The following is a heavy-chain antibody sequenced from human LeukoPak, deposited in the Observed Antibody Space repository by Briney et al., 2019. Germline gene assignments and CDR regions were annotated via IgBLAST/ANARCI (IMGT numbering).Heavy chain of an antibody. CDR2: ISSSSSYI. V-gene: IGHV3-21*01. CDR3: ASSGAILYGDYEGIDY. D-gene: IGHD4-17*01. J-gene: IGHJ4*02. CDR1: GFTFSSYS. Sequence: GGSLRLSCAASGFTFSSYSMNWVRQAPGKGLEWVSSISSSSSYIYYADSVKGRFTISRDNAKNSLYLQMNSLRAEDTAVYYCASSGAILYGDYEGIDYWGQGTLVTVSS.